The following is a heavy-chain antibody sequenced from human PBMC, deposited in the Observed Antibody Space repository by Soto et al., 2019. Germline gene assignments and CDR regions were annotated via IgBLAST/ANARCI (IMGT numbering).Heavy chain of an antibody. Sequence: QVQLQESGPGLVKPSQTLSLTCTVSGGSISSGGYYWSWIRQHPGKGLEWIGYIYYSGTTYYHPSLKRRXXTXVVXSKNQSSLKLSSVTAADTAVYYCARWAWFGEEAHYWGQGTLVTVSS. D-gene: IGHD3-10*01. V-gene: IGHV4-31*03. CDR1: GGSISSGGYY. J-gene: IGHJ4*02. CDR3: ARWAWFGEEAHY. CDR2: IYYSGTT.